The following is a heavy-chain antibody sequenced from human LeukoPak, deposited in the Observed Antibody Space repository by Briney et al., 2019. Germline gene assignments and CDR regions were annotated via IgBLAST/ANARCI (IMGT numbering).Heavy chain of an antibody. CDR2: IGAYNGNT. CDR1: GYTFTSYG. D-gene: IGHD6-19*01. Sequence: ASVKVSCKASGYTFTSYGISWARQAPGQGLEWMGWIGAYNGNTNYAQKLQGRVTKTTDTSTSTAYMELRSLRSDDTAVYYCARDTPRAFSSGWYGESYYFDYWGQGTLVTVSS. J-gene: IGHJ4*02. V-gene: IGHV1-18*01. CDR3: ARDTPRAFSSGWYGESYYFDY.